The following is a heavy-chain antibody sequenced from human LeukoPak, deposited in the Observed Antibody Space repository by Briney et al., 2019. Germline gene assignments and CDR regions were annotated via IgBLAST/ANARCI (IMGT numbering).Heavy chain of an antibody. CDR2: IRDSGGST. J-gene: IGHJ4*02. V-gene: IGHV3-23*01. Sequence: GGSLRLSCAASGFSFSTYAMTWVRQAPGKGLEWVSAIRDSGGSTYYADSVKGRFTISRDNSKSTLFLQMNSLRVEDTAIYYCAKRTDNWNIGAPFDYWGQGTLVTVSS. CDR3: AKRTDNWNIGAPFDY. CDR1: GFSFSTYA. D-gene: IGHD1-20*01.